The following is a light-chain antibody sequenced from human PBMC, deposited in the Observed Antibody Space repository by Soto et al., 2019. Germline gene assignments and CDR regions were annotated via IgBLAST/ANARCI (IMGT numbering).Light chain of an antibody. CDR2: SGS. V-gene: IGKV2-28*01. CDR3: MQALQAPFT. CDR1: QSLLHSNGYNY. J-gene: IGKJ3*01. Sequence: EIVMTQSPLSLPVTPGEPASISCKSSQSLLHSNGYNYLDWYLQKPGQSPQLLLYSGSNRASGVRDRFSGSGSGTDFTLKISRVEAEDVAVYYCMQALQAPFTFGPGTKVDIK.